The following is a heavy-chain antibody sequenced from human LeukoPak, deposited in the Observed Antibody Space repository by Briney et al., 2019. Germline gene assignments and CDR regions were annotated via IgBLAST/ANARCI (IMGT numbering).Heavy chain of an antibody. CDR3: AKDQAYYYDSSGYSPFDP. CDR2: ISGSGSST. Sequence: GGSLRLSCAASGFTFSSYAMHWVRQAPGKGLEWVSVISGSGSSTYYADSVKGRFTISRDNSKNTLYLQINSLRAEDTAVYYCAKDQAYYYDSSGYSPFDPWGQGTLVTVSS. CDR1: GFTFSSYA. D-gene: IGHD3-22*01. J-gene: IGHJ5*02. V-gene: IGHV3-23*01.